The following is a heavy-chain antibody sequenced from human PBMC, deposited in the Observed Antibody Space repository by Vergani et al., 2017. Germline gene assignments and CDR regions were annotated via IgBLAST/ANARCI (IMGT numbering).Heavy chain of an antibody. CDR1: GGSFSTGGQS. Sequence: QVQLQESGPGLVKPSQTLSLTCTVSGGSFSTGGQSWTWLRQSAGKGLEWIGRIYTSGATNYNPSLKSRVTISVDTSKNQFSLKLSSVTAADTAVYYCARGSSGRYCSGGSCYSGRPFDYWGQGTLVTVSS. V-gene: IGHV4-61*02. J-gene: IGHJ4*02. CDR2: IYTSGAT. D-gene: IGHD2-15*01. CDR3: ARGSSGRYCSGGSCYSGRPFDY.